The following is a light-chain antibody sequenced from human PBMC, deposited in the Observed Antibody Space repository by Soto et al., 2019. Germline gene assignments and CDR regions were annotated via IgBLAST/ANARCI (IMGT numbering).Light chain of an antibody. Sequence: IQWNQCPASLSASVGDRVTITCRASQGINSFLAWYQQKPGKAPKLLIYAASTLQSGVPSRFSGSGSGTDFTLTISSLQAEDVAVYYCQQYYSTPPTFGGGTKV. J-gene: IGKJ4*01. CDR3: QQYYSTPPT. CDR2: AAS. CDR1: QGINSF. V-gene: IGKV1-9*01.